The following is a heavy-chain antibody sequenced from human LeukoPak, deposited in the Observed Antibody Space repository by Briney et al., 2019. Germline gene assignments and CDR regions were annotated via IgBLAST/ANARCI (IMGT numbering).Heavy chain of an antibody. CDR2: IYTSGNT. CDR3: ARGPYSYDSSGAFDI. J-gene: IGHJ3*02. Sequence: PSQTLSLTCTVSGGSISSGSYYWTWIRQPAGKGLEWIGRIYTSGNTNYNPSLKSRVTISVDTSKNQFSLKLSSVTAADTAVYFCARGPYSYDSSGAFDIWGQGTMVTVSS. CDR1: GGSISSGSYY. V-gene: IGHV4-61*02. D-gene: IGHD3-22*01.